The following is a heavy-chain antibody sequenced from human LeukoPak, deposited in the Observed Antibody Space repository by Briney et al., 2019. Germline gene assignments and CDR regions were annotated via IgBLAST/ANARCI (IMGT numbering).Heavy chain of an antibody. Sequence: ASVKVSCKASGYTFTSYGISWVRQAPGQGLEWMGWISAYNGNTNYAQKLQGRVTMTTDTSTSTAYMELRSLRSDDTAVYYCARGPTYCSSTSCYAEGDFDYWGQGTLDTVSS. CDR2: ISAYNGNT. D-gene: IGHD2-2*01. V-gene: IGHV1-18*01. CDR1: GYTFTSYG. J-gene: IGHJ4*02. CDR3: ARGPTYCSSTSCYAEGDFDY.